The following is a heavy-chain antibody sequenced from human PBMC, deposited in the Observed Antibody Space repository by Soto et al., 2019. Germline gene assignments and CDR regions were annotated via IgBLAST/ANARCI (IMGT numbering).Heavy chain of an antibody. V-gene: IGHV1-18*01. D-gene: IGHD2-8*01. CDR1: GYTFSSYG. Sequence: QAQLVQSGAEVKKPGASVKVSCRASGYTFSSYGYAWVRQAPGQGLEWMGWISAYNGDTNYAKKFQDRVTLTTDTSTTTAYMELMNLGSDDTAVYYCARSGAYCTSITCLFDSFWGLGTLVTVSS. CDR2: ISAYNGDT. CDR3: ARSGAYCTSITCLFDSF. J-gene: IGHJ4*02.